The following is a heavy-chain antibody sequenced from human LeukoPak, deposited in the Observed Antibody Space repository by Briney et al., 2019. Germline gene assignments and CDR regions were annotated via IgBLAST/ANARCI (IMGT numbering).Heavy chain of an antibody. CDR3: ARAYSGTYGLGYYYMDV. V-gene: IGHV3-23*01. D-gene: IGHD1-26*01. Sequence: GGSLRLSCAASGFTFSSYAMSWVRQAPGKGLEWVSAFSGSGGSTYYADSVKGRFTISRDNSKNTLYLQMNSLRVEDTAVYYCARAYSGTYGLGYYYMDVWGKGTTVTISS. J-gene: IGHJ6*03. CDR1: GFTFSSYA. CDR2: FSGSGGST.